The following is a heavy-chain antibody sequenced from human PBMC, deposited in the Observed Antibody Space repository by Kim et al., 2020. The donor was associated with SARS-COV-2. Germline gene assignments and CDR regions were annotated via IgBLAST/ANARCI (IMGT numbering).Heavy chain of an antibody. D-gene: IGHD2-15*01. CDR2: IYSGGST. Sequence: GSLRLSCAASGFTVSSNYMSWVRQAPGKGLEWVSVIYSGGSTYYADSVKGRFTISRDNSKNTLYLQMNSLRAEDTAVYYCASLPTTYCSGGSCLPSDYWGQGTLVTVSS. CDR3: ASLPTTYCSGGSCLPSDY. J-gene: IGHJ4*02. V-gene: IGHV3-53*01. CDR1: GFTVSSNY.